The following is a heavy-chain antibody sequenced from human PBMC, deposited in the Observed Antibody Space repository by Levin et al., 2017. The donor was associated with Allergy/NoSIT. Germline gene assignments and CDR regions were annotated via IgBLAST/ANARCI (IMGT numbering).Heavy chain of an antibody. V-gene: IGHV3-48*02. CDR2: ISSSSSTI. CDR1: GFTFSSYS. J-gene: IGHJ6*02. D-gene: IGHD4-17*01. Sequence: PGGSLRLSCAASGFTFSSYSMNWVRQAPGKGLEWVSYISSSSSTIYYADSVKGRFTISRDNAKNSLYLQMNSLRDEDTAVYYCARDQDTVTYDYYGMDVWGQGTTVTVSS. CDR3: ARDQDTVTYDYYGMDV.